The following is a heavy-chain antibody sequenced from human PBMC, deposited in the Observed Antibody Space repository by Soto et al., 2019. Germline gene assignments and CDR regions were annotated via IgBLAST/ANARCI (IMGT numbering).Heavy chain of an antibody. D-gene: IGHD5-18*01. Sequence: SETLSLTCTVSGGSISSYYWSWIRQPPGKGLEWIGYIYYSGSTNYNPSLKSRVTISVDTSKNQFSLKLSSVTAADTAVYYCARDSHGGYSYGGEYYFDYWGQGTLVTVSS. V-gene: IGHV4-59*01. CDR3: ARDSHGGYSYGGEYYFDY. J-gene: IGHJ4*02. CDR1: GGSISSYY. CDR2: IYYSGST.